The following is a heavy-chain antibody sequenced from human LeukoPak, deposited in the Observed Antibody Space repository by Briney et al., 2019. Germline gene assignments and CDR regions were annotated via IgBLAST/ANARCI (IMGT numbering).Heavy chain of an antibody. CDR1: GFTFSSYA. D-gene: IGHD2-21*01. J-gene: IGHJ4*02. V-gene: IGHV3-30-3*01. CDR2: ISYDGGNK. CDR3: ARDLNYDSVVGGY. Sequence: GRSLRLSCAASGFTFSSYAMHWVRQAPGKGLEWVAVISYDGGNKYYADSVKGRFTISRDNSKNTLYLQMNSLRAEDTAVYYCARDLNYDSVVGGYWGQGTLVTVSS.